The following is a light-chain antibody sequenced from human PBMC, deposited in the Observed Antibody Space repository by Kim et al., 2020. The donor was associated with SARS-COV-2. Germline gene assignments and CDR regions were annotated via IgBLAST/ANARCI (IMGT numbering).Light chain of an antibody. J-gene: IGKJ1*01. V-gene: IGKV3-11*01. CDR2: DAS. CDR3: QQRGA. Sequence: ATLSLSPGERATLSCRASQSINTYLAWYQQKPGQPPRFLIYDASKRATGIPARFSGSGSGTDFTLIISSLEPEDFAVYYCQQRGAFGQGTKVDIK. CDR1: QSINTY.